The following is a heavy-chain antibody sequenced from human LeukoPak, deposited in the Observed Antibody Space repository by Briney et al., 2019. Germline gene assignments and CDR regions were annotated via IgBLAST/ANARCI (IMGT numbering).Heavy chain of an antibody. CDR2: ISYEGSNE. Sequence: PGGSLRLSCVASGFSFSSYGMHWVRQAPGKGLEWVAAISYEGSNEYYADSVKGRFTISRDNSKNTPYLQMTSLRAEDTAVYYCAKDGIRYYYDSSDYYGDYWGQGTLVTVSS. CDR3: AKDGIRYYYDSSDYYGDY. CDR1: GFSFSSYG. D-gene: IGHD3-22*01. J-gene: IGHJ4*02. V-gene: IGHV3-30*18.